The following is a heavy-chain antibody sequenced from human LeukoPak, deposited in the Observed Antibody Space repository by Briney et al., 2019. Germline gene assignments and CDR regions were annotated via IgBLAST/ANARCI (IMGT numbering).Heavy chain of an antibody. CDR3: ARDLLGWSYFDY. D-gene: IGHD6-19*01. CDR2: IYYSGST. Sequence: SETLSLTCTVSGGSISSYYWSWIRQPPGKGLEWIGYIYYSGSTNYNPSHKSRVTISVDTSKNQFSLKLSSVTAADTAVYYCARDLLGWSYFDYWGQGTLVTVSS. J-gene: IGHJ4*02. CDR1: GGSISSYY. V-gene: IGHV4-59*01.